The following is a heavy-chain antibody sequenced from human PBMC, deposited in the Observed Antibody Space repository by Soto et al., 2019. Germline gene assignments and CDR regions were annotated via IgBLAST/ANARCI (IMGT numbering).Heavy chain of an antibody. CDR2: ISGSGGST. J-gene: IGHJ5*02. D-gene: IGHD2-15*01. Sequence: EVQLLESGGGLVQPGGSLRLSCAASGFTFSSYAMSWVRQAPGKGLEWVSAISGSGGSTYYADSVKGRFTISRDNSKNTLYLQMNSLRAEDTAVYHCAKDGIVVVVAAAFDPWGQGTLVTVSS. CDR1: GFTFSSYA. CDR3: AKDGIVVVVAAAFDP. V-gene: IGHV3-23*01.